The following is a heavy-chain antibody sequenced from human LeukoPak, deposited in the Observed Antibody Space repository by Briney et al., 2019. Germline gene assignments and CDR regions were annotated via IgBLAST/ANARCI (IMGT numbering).Heavy chain of an antibody. CDR3: ARDSHSIDIATPGGFDP. CDR2: AHSSGST. V-gene: IGHV4-59*01. Sequence: SETLSLTCTVSGDSICTYFWSWIRQPPGKGLEWIGYAHSSGSTNYNPSLKSRVTISADASKNQFSLNLRSVTAADTAVYYCARDSHSIDIATPGGFDPWGQGTLVTVSS. CDR1: GDSICTYF. J-gene: IGHJ5*02. D-gene: IGHD1-26*01.